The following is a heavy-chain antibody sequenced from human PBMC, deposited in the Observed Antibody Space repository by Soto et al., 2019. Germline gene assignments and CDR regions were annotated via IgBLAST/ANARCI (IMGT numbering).Heavy chain of an antibody. D-gene: IGHD3-3*01. CDR1: GFTFSSYA. V-gene: IGHV3-30-3*01. Sequence: GGSLRLSCAASGFTFSSYAMHWVRQAPGKGLEWVAVISYDGSNKYYADSVKGRFTISRDNSKNTLYLQMNSLRAEDTAVYYCARGITIFGVVNPSYYYYGMDVWGQGTTVTVSS. CDR2: ISYDGSNK. J-gene: IGHJ6*02. CDR3: ARGITIFGVVNPSYYYYGMDV.